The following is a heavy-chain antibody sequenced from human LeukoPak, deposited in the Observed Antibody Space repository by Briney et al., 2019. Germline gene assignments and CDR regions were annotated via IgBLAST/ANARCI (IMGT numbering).Heavy chain of an antibody. D-gene: IGHD3-10*01. CDR1: GFTFSSYA. CDR2: ISYDGSNK. CDR3: AREGGNYYAEYFQH. V-gene: IGHV3-30*04. J-gene: IGHJ1*01. Sequence: GGSLRLSCAASGFTFSSYAMHWVRQAPGKGLEWVAVISYDGSNKYYADSVKGRFTISRDNSKNTLYLQMNSLRAEDTAVYYCAREGGNYYAEYFQHWGQGTLVTGSS.